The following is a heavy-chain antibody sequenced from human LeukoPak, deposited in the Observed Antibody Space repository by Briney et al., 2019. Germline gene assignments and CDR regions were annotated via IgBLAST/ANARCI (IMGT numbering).Heavy chain of an antibody. Sequence: SETLSLTCAVYGGSFSGYYWSWIRQPPGKGLEWIGEINHSGSTNYNPSLKSRVTISVDTSKNQFSLKLSSVTAADTAVYYCASSEQSLVLTFDIWGQGTMVTVSS. CDR3: ASSEQSLVLTFDI. CDR2: INHSGST. J-gene: IGHJ3*02. CDR1: GGSFSGYY. D-gene: IGHD6-19*01. V-gene: IGHV4-34*01.